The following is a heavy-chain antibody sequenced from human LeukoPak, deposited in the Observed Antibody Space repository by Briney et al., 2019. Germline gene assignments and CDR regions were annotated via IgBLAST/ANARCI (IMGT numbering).Heavy chain of an antibody. D-gene: IGHD2-2*01. V-gene: IGHV1-69*05. Sequence: SVKVSCKASGGTFSSYAISWVRQAPGQGLEWMGRIIPIFGTANYAQKFQGRATITTDESTSTAYMELSSLISEDTAVYYCARDLGSRYCSSTSCSDNNWFDPWGQGTLVTVSS. CDR3: ARDLGSRYCSSTSCSDNNWFDP. J-gene: IGHJ5*02. CDR2: IIPIFGTA. CDR1: GGTFSSYA.